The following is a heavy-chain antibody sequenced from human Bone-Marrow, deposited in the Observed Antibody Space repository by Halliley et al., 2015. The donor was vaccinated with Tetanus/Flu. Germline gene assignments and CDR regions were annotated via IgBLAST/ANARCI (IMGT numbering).Heavy chain of an antibody. CDR2: IYPGDSDT. J-gene: IGHJ4*02. CDR1: GYSFSTYW. V-gene: IGHV5-51*03. CDR3: ARGGLVVNATNYFDH. D-gene: IGHD2-8*02. Sequence: QLVQSGAEVRKPGESLKISCKGSGYSFSTYWFGWVRQMPGKGLEWMGLIYPGDSDTRYSPSFQGQVTISVDKSISTAYLQWSSLKASDTAMYYCARGGLVVNATNYFDHWGQGTLVTVSS.